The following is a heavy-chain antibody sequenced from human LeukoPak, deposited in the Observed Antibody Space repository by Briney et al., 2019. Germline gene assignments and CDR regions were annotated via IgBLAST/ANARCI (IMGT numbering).Heavy chain of an antibody. Sequence: PSETLSLTCAVYGGSFSGYYWSWIRQPPGKGLEWIGEINHSGSTNYNPSLKSRVTISVDTSKNQFSLKLSSVTAADTAVYYCARSRAFIGYYYPFDYWGQGTLVTVSS. J-gene: IGHJ4*02. CDR3: ARSRAFIGYYYPFDY. CDR1: GGSFSGYY. CDR2: INHSGST. V-gene: IGHV4-34*01. D-gene: IGHD3-22*01.